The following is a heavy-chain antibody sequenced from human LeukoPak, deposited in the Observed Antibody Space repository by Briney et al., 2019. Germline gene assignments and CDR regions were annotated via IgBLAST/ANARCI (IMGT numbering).Heavy chain of an antibody. J-gene: IGHJ5*02. CDR3: ARCMRDNWFDR. V-gene: IGHV1-18*01. CDR1: GYTFSSYG. D-gene: IGHD2-8*01. Sequence: GASVKVSCKASGYTFSSYGISWARQAPGQGLEWMGWISVYTGNTNYAQNLQGRVALTTDTSTSTAYMELRSLRSDDTAVYYCARCMRDNWFDRWGQGTLVTVSS. CDR2: ISVYTGNT.